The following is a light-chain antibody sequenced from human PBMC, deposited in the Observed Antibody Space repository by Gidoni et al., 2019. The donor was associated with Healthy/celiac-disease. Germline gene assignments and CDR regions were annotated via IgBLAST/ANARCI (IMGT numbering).Light chain of an antibody. Sequence: DIQLTQSPSSLSASVGDRVTITCRASQSISSYLNWYQQKPGKAPKLLIYAASSLQSGVPSRFSGSGSGTDFTLTISSLQPEDFATHYCQQSYSTPYTFGQGTKLEIK. CDR2: AAS. CDR3: QQSYSTPYT. J-gene: IGKJ2*01. V-gene: IGKV1-39*01. CDR1: QSISSY.